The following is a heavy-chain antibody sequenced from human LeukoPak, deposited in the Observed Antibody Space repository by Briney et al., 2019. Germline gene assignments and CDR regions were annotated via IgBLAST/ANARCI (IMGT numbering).Heavy chain of an antibody. CDR2: IYSSGST. CDR1: GCSISSYY. D-gene: IGHD5-12*01. Sequence: SETLTLTCTVSGCSISSYYWSWVRQAAGKGLEWVGRIYSSGSTNYNPSLKSRVTMSVDTSKNQFSLKLSSVTAADTAVYYCARSCGGYSGYDFLGLWGQGTLVTVSS. V-gene: IGHV4-4*07. J-gene: IGHJ4*02. CDR3: ARSCGGYSGYDFLGL.